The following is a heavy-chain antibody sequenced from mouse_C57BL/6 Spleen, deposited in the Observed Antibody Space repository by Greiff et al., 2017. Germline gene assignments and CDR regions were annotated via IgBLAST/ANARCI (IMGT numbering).Heavy chain of an antibody. CDR2: ISYDGSN. V-gene: IGHV3-6*01. CDR3: ASCGHYYGSSSFAY. J-gene: IGHJ3*01. D-gene: IGHD1-1*01. CDR1: GYSITSGYY. Sequence: EVQLQQSGPGLVKPSQSLSLTCSVTGYSITSGYYWNWIRQFPGNKLEWMGYISYDGSNNYNPSLKNRISITRDTSKNQFFLKLNSVTTEDTATYYGASCGHYYGSSSFAYWGQGTLVTVSA.